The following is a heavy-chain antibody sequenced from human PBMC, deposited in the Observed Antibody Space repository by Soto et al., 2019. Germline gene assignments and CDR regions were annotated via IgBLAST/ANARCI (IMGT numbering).Heavy chain of an antibody. CDR3: ARVRYGDY. V-gene: IGHV1-18*01. D-gene: IGHD1-1*01. CDR1: GYTFTSYG. Sequence: QVHLVQSGAEVKKPGASVKVSCKASGYTFTSYGITWVRQAPGQGLEWKGWISAHNGNTDYAQKLQGRVIVTRDTSTSTAYMELRSLISDDTAVYYCARVRYGDYWGQGALVTVSS. CDR2: ISAHNGNT. J-gene: IGHJ4*02.